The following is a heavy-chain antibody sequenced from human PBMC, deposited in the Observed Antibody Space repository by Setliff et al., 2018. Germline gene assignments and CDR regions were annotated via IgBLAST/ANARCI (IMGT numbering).Heavy chain of an antibody. CDR2: IKQDGSES. Sequence: GGSLRLSCTASGFTLRHFAVTWVRQTPGRGLEWVANIKQDGSESYYVDSVKGRFTISRDDSKNTLYLQMNSLKTEDTAVYYCITLSTIPLGVWGQGTTVTV. J-gene: IGHJ6*02. D-gene: IGHD2-2*01. V-gene: IGHV3-7*03. CDR3: ITLSTIPLGV. CDR1: GFTLRHFA.